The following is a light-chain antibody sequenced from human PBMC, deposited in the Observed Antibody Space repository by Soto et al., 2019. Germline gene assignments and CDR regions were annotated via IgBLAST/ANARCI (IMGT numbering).Light chain of an antibody. CDR3: SAYGGNADVV. Sequence: QSALTQPRSVSGSPGQSVTISCTGTSNNIGAYTFVSWYQQHPGKAPNLIIYHVTKRPSGVPDRFSGSKSGNTASLTISGRQAEDESDYYCSAYGGNADVVFGGGTKLTVL. CDR1: SNNIGAYTF. V-gene: IGLV2-11*01. CDR2: HVT. J-gene: IGLJ2*01.